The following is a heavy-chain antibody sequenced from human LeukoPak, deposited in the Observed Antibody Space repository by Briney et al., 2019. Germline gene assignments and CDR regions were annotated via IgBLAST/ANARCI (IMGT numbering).Heavy chain of an antibody. J-gene: IGHJ2*01. CDR3: ARDPVSGLARLPNWYFDL. V-gene: IGHV4-39*07. Sequence: SETLSLTCTVSGGSIGSSSYYWGCIRQPPGKGLEWIGSIYYTGSTYYNPSLKSRITISVDMSKNQFSLKLSPVTAADTAVYYCARDPVSGLARLPNWYFDLWGRGTLVTVSS. D-gene: IGHD5/OR15-5a*01. CDR1: GGSIGSSSYY. CDR2: IYYTGST.